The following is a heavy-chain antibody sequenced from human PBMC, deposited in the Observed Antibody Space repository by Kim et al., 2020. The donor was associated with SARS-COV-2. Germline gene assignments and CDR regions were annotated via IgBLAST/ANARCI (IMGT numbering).Heavy chain of an antibody. CDR3: ARGEGGITMIVVAYDY. D-gene: IGHD3-22*01. Sequence: GGSLRLSCAAYGFTFSSYEMNWVRQAPGKGLEWVSYISSSGSTIYYADSVKGRFTISRDNAKNSLYLQMNSLGAEDTAVYYCARGEGGITMIVVAYDYWGPGTLVTVSS. CDR2: ISSSGSTI. J-gene: IGHJ4*02. CDR1: GFTFSSYE. V-gene: IGHV3-48*03.